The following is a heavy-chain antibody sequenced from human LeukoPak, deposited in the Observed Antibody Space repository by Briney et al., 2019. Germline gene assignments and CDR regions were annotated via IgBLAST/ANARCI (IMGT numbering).Heavy chain of an antibody. D-gene: IGHD3-10*01. CDR1: GFTFSSYA. CDR3: AKGGRSLWFGELPFDY. Sequence: GGTLRLSCAASGFTFSSYAMSWVRQAPGKGLEWVSAISGSGGSTYYADSVKGRFTISRDNSKNTLYLQMNSLRAEDTAVYYCAKGGRSLWFGELPFDYWGQGTLVTVSS. CDR2: ISGSGGST. J-gene: IGHJ4*02. V-gene: IGHV3-23*01.